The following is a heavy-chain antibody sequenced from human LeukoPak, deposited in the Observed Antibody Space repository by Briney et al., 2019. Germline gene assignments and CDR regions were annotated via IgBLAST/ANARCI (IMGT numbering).Heavy chain of an antibody. Sequence: PGGSLRLSCAASGFTFSNYWMTWVRQAPGKGLEWVANTKHDEYEKYYADSVEGRFTIYRDNAKNSLYLHMNYLRAEDSAVYYCARDLSGDYLYYFDYWGQGTLVTVSS. CDR3: ARDLSGDYLYYFDY. CDR2: TKHDEYEK. V-gene: IGHV3-7*01. J-gene: IGHJ4*02. D-gene: IGHD4-17*01. CDR1: GFTFSNYW.